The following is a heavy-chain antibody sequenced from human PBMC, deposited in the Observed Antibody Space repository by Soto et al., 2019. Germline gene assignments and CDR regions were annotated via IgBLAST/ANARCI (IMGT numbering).Heavy chain of an antibody. CDR2: VYYSGST. CDR1: GGSISGGFY. J-gene: IGHJ5*02. D-gene: IGHD3-22*01. V-gene: IGHV4-31*03. CDR3: ARDLACPNSRCYSDIWFDP. Sequence: PSETLSLTCIVSGGSISGGFYWTWVRQHPEKGLEWIGYVYYSGSTYYNPSLRGRVSMSAVSSGSSFSLRLSSVTAADTAVYYCARDLACPNSRCYSDIWFDPWGQGIQVTVSS.